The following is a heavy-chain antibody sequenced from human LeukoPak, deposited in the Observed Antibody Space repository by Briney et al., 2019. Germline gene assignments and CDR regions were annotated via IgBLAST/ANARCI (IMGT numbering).Heavy chain of an antibody. CDR1: GFTFSSYG. V-gene: IGHV3-33*01. CDR2: IWYDGSNK. CDR3: ARDGSDDSSINHDAFDI. D-gene: IGHD3-22*01. J-gene: IGHJ3*02. Sequence: PGRSLRLSCAASGFTFSSYGMHWVRQAPGKGLEWVAGIWYDGSNKYYADSVKGRFTISRDNSKNTLYLQMNSLRAEDTAVYYCARDGSDDSSINHDAFDIWGQGTMVTVSS.